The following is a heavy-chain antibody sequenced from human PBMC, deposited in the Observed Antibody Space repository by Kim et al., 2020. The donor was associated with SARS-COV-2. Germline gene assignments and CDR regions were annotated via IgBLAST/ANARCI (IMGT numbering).Heavy chain of an antibody. J-gene: IGHJ6*02. CDR1: GFTFSSYE. V-gene: IGHV3-48*03. Sequence: GGSLRLSCAASGFTFSSYEMNWVRQAPGKGLEWVSYISSSGSTIYYADSVKGRFTISRDNAKNSLYLQMNSLRAEDTAVYYCARGIILGVYGMDVWGQGTTVTVSS. D-gene: IGHD2-21*01. CDR3: ARGIILGVYGMDV. CDR2: ISSSGSTI.